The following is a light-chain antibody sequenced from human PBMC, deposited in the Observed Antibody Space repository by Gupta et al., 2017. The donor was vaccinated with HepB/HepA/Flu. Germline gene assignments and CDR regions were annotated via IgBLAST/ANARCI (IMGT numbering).Light chain of an antibody. J-gene: IGLJ2*01. Sequence: SYVFTRPPSVSVAPGNTARLLFGGTNIGRQSVHWYQQKPRQAPVLVVNDDTTRPSGIPVRFSGTYCANTATVTSSRVEAGDEADYFCQGWDSDTNHAVLGGGTKLTVL. V-gene: IGLV3-21*03. CDR2: DDT. CDR3: QGWDSDTNHAV. CDR1: NIGRQS.